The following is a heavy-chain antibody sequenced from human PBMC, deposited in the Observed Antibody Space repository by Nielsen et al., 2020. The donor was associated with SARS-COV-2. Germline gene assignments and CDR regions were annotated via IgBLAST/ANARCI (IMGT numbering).Heavy chain of an antibody. J-gene: IGHJ4*02. V-gene: IGHV3-7*05. CDR2: IKQGGSEK. CDR1: GFTFSSYW. CDR3: ARDPGPLWFGELLDFDY. D-gene: IGHD3-10*01. Sequence: GGSLRLSCAASGFTFSSYWMSWVRQAPGKGLEWVANIKQGGSEKYYVDSVKGRFTISRDNAKNSLYLQMNSLRAEDTAVYYCARDPGPLWFGELLDFDYWGQGTLVTVSS.